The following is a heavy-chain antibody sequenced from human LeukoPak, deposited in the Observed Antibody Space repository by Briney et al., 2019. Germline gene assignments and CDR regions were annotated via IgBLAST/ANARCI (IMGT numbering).Heavy chain of an antibody. CDR2: ISSSGSTI. J-gene: IGHJ4*02. CDR1: GFTFSDYY. D-gene: IGHD2-2*01. Sequence: PGGSLRLSCAASGFTFSDYYMSWIRQAPGKGLEWVSYISSSGSTIYYADSVKGRFTISRDNAKNSLYLQMNSLRAEDTAVYYCTSLRGYCSSTSCYQQDYWGQGTLVTVSS. CDR3: TSLRGYCSSTSCYQQDY. V-gene: IGHV3-11*01.